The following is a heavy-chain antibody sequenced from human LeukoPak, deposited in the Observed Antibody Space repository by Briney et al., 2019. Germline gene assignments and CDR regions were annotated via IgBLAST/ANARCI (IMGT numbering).Heavy chain of an antibody. J-gene: IGHJ6*04. CDR3: ARGSDVVVPAAIMDV. V-gene: IGHV1-18*01. CDR1: GYTFTSYG. Sequence: GASVKVSCKASGYTFTSYGISWVRQAPGQGLEWMGWISAYNGNTNCAQKLQGRVTMTTDTSTSTAYMELRSLRSDDTAVYYCARGSDVVVPAAIMDVWGKGTTVTVSS. CDR2: ISAYNGNT. D-gene: IGHD2-2*02.